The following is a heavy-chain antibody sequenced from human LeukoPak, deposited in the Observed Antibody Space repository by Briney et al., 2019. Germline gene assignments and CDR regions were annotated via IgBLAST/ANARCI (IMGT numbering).Heavy chain of an antibody. CDR1: GFTFSSYG. D-gene: IGHD5-24*01. CDR2: IGGSGLDT. J-gene: IGHJ4*02. Sequence: GGSLRLSCAASGFTFSSYGMTWVRQAPGKGLEWVSSIGGSGLDTYYPDSVKGRFFISRDNAKSTLYLQMSSLKTEDTAVYYCARGFRYGSNWGFDYWGQGTLVTVSS. V-gene: IGHV3-23*01. CDR3: ARGFRYGSNWGFDY.